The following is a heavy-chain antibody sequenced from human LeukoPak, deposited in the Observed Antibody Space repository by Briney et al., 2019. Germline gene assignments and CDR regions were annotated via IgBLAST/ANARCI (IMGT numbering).Heavy chain of an antibody. CDR3: ARSLTDDFWSGHNWFDP. CDR1: GFTFSSYG. Sequence: PGGSLRLSCAASGFTFSSYGMHWVRQAPGKGLEWVAFIRYDGSNKYYADSVKGRFTISRDNSKNTLYLQMNSLRAEDTAVYYCARSLTDDFWSGHNWFDPWGQGTLVTVSS. D-gene: IGHD3-3*01. J-gene: IGHJ5*02. CDR2: IRYDGSNK. V-gene: IGHV3-30*02.